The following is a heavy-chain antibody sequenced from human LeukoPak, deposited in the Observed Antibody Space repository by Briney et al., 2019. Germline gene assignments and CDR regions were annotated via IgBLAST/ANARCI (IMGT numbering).Heavy chain of an antibody. J-gene: IGHJ6*02. Sequence: PSETLSLTCTVSGGSISSYYWSWIRQPPGKGLEWIGYIYYSGSTNYNPSLKSRVTISVDTSKNQFSLKLSSVTAADTAVYYCARATKPPPDYYYGMDVWGQGTTVTVSS. CDR1: GGSISSYY. CDR2: IYYSGST. V-gene: IGHV4-59*01. CDR3: ARATKPPPDYYYGMDV. D-gene: IGHD5-24*01.